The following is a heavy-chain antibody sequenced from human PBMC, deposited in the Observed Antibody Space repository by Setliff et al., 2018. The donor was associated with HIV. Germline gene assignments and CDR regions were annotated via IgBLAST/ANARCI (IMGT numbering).Heavy chain of an antibody. J-gene: IGHJ4*02. CDR2: IKQDGSEK. D-gene: IGHD1-1*01. CDR1: GFTFSSYW. CDR3: ARGRPTGYFDC. Sequence: GGSLRLSCTASGFTFSSYWMSWVRQAPGKGLEWVANIKQDGSEKHYVDSVKGRFTISRDNAKNSLYLQMNSLRGEDTAVYYCARGRPTGYFDCWGQGTLVTVSS. V-gene: IGHV3-7*01.